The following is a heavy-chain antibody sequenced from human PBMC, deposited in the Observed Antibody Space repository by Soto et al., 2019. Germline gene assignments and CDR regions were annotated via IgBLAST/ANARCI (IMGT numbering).Heavy chain of an antibody. D-gene: IGHD3-9*01. J-gene: IGHJ4*02. CDR1: GFTFTSSA. CDR3: AAPTAMAYYRLTGDLGSSQL. Sequence: SVKVSCKASGFTFTSSAVQWVRQARGQRLEWIGWIVVGSGNTNYAQKFQERVTITRDMSTSTAYMELSSLRSEDTAVYYCAAPTAMAYYRLTGDLGSSQLWGRGTLVTVSS. V-gene: IGHV1-58*01. CDR2: IVVGSGNT.